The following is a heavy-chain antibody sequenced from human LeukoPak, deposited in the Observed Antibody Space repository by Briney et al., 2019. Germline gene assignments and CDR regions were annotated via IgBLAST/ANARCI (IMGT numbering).Heavy chain of an antibody. CDR1: GFXFSSYS. CDR2: IPYDGSSA. CDR3: VSRSDSGWYDY. J-gene: IGHJ4*02. V-gene: IGHV3-64D*09. D-gene: IGHD6-19*01. Sequence: GGSLRLSCSASGFXFSSYSIHWVRQAPGERQEYVSAIPYDGSSAYYGDSVKGRFTISRDNSKNTLNLQMSNLRAEDTATYYCVSRSDSGWYDYWGQGTLVTVSS.